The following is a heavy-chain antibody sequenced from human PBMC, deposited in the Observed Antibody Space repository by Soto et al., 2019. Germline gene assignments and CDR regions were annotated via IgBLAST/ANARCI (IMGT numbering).Heavy chain of an antibody. Sequence: ASVKVSCKVSGYTLTDLSMHWVRQAPGKGLEWMGGFDPEDGETIYAQKFQGRVTMTEDTSTDTAYVELSSLRSEDTAVYYCATGIAVAGTEIYWGQGTLVTVSS. V-gene: IGHV1-24*01. CDR2: FDPEDGET. CDR3: ATGIAVAGTEIY. D-gene: IGHD6-19*01. CDR1: GYTLTDLS. J-gene: IGHJ4*02.